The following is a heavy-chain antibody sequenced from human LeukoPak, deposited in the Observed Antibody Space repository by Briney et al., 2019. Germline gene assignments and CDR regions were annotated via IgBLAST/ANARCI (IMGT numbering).Heavy chain of an antibody. J-gene: IGHJ4*02. CDR2: IYSGGST. Sequence: HPGGSLRLSCAASGFTFSIYAMSWVRQAPGKGLEWVSVIYSGGSTYYADSVKGRFTISRDNSKNTLYLQMNSLRAEDTAVYYCARVVGYGGNSAFDYWGQGTLVTVSS. CDR1: GFTFSIYA. CDR3: ARVVGYGGNSAFDY. V-gene: IGHV3-66*01. D-gene: IGHD4-23*01.